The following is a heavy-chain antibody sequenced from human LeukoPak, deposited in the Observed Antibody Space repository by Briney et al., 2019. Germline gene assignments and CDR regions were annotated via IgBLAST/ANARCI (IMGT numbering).Heavy chain of an antibody. CDR2: AYYIGTT. V-gene: IGHV4-39*01. CDR1: GASISNNKYF. Sequence: TASETLSLTCAVSGASISNNKYFWAWIRQPPGKGLEWIGTAYYIGTTFYNPSLKSRLTLSVDTSKNQFSLKLGSVTAADTSVYYCARLSDRDPQHWFDPWGQGILVTVSS. J-gene: IGHJ5*02. D-gene: IGHD3-10*01. CDR3: ARLSDRDPQHWFDP.